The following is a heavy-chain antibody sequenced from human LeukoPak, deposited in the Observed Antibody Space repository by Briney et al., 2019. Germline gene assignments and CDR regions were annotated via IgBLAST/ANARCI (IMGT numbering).Heavy chain of an antibody. Sequence: GASVKVSCKASGYTFTSYYMHWVRQAPGQGLEWMGWISAYNGNTNYAQKLQGRVTMTTDTSTSTAYMELRSLRSDDTAVYYCARDPITYYYDSSGFRWFDPWGQGTLVTVSS. D-gene: IGHD3-22*01. CDR1: GYTFTSYY. J-gene: IGHJ5*02. V-gene: IGHV1-18*04. CDR2: ISAYNGNT. CDR3: ARDPITYYYDSSGFRWFDP.